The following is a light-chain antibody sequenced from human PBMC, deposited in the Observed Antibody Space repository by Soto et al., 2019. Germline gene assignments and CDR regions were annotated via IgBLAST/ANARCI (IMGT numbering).Light chain of an antibody. V-gene: IGKV1-5*03. CDR1: QSISNS. Sequence: DIQRTQSPSTRSASVGERVTMTCRASQSISNSLAWYQQKPGKAPKLLIYRASALQSGVPSRFSGSGSGTEFTLTINSLQPDEFATVYCQQYSTYPLTGGGGTKVDIK. CDR2: RAS. J-gene: IGKJ4*01. CDR3: QQYSTYPLT.